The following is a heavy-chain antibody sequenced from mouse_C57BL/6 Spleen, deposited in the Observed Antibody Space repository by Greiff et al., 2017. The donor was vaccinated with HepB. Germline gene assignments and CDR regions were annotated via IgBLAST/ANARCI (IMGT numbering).Heavy chain of an antibody. D-gene: IGHD1-1*01. V-gene: IGHV1-72*01. CDR2: IDPNSGGT. CDR3: ERKGTTVVATDAMDY. J-gene: IGHJ4*01. CDR1: GYTFTSYW. Sequence: QVQLQQPGAELVKPGASVKLSCKASGYTFTSYWMHWVKQRPGRGLEWIGRIDPNSGGTKYNEKFKSKATLTVDKPSSTAYMQLSSLTSEDSAVYYGERKGTTVVATDAMDYWGQGTSVTVSS.